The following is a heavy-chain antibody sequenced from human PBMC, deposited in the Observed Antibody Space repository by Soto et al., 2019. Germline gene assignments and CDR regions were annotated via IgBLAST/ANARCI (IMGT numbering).Heavy chain of an antibody. D-gene: IGHD6-25*01. V-gene: IGHV4-34*01. CDR3: ANSKIYFFPSRGYHHVPLGF. CDR1: GGSLSNYY. J-gene: IGHJ4*02. CDR2: IYQSGST. Sequence: PSETLSLTCAVSGGSLSNYYWSWIRQPPGKGLEWIGEIYQSGSTNYNPSLKSRVTISVDTSKNQFYLKLSSVTAADTAVYYCANSKIYFFPSRGYHHVPLGFWGQGTLVTVSS.